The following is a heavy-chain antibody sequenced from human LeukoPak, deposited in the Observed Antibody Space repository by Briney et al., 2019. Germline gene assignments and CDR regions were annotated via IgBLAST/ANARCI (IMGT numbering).Heavy chain of an antibody. CDR1: GGSISSGGYY. J-gene: IGHJ4*02. D-gene: IGHD6-19*01. CDR2: IYYSGST. CDR3: ARGDSGYYDY. Sequence: SETLSLTCTVSGGSISSGGYYWSWIRQHPGKGLEWIGYIYYSGSTYYNPSLKSRVTISVETSKNQFSLKLSSVTAADTAVYYCARGDSGYYDYWGQGTLVTVSS. V-gene: IGHV4-31*03.